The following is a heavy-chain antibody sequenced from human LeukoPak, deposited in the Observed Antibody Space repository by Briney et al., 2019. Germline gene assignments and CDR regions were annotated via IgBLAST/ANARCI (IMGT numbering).Heavy chain of an antibody. CDR2: ISGSGGST. J-gene: IGHJ4*02. Sequence: GGSLRLSCAASGFTFSSYAMSWVRQAPGKGLEWVSAISGSGGSTYYADSVKGRFTISRDNSKNTLYLQMNSLRAEDTAVYYCAKVVSISYYDSSGDFDYWGQGTLVTVSS. D-gene: IGHD3-22*01. CDR3: AKVVSISYYDSSGDFDY. V-gene: IGHV3-23*01. CDR1: GFTFSSYA.